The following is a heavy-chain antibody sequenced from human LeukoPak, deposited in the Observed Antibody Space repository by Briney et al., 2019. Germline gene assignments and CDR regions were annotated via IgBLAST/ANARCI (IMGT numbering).Heavy chain of an antibody. Sequence: PSETLSLTCAVYGGSFSGYYWSWIRQPPGKGLEWIGEINHSGSTNYNPSLKSRVTISVDTSKNQFSLKLSSVTAADTAVYYCARHSNVVVPAARPGGGWFDPWGQGTLVTVSS. V-gene: IGHV4-34*01. D-gene: IGHD2-2*01. CDR3: ARHSNVVVPAARPGGGWFDP. J-gene: IGHJ5*02. CDR2: INHSGST. CDR1: GGSFSGYY.